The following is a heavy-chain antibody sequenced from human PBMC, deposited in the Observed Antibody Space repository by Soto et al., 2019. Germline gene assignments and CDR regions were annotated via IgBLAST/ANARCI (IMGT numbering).Heavy chain of an antibody. D-gene: IGHD6-19*01. CDR3: ARPKGTYSSGYYYFDF. V-gene: IGHV1-69*13. J-gene: IGHJ4*02. Sequence: GASVKVSCKTSGGTFSTYAIKWVRQAPGQGLEWMGAIIPLFGTADYSQKFQGRVTITADESTSAAYMELSSLRFDDTAVYFCARPKGTYSSGYYYFDFWGQGTLVTVSS. CDR1: GGTFSTYA. CDR2: IIPLFGTA.